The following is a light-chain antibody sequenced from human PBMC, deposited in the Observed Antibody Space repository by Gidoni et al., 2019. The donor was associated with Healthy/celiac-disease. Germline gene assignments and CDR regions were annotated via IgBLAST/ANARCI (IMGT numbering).Light chain of an antibody. V-gene: IGLV2-11*01. CDR3: CSYAGSYTWV. Sequence: QSALTQPRSVSGSPGQSVTISCTGTRSDVGGYNYVSWYQQHPGKAPTLMLYDVRKRPSGVPDRFSGSKSGNTASLTISGLQAEDEADYYCCSYAGSYTWVFGGGTKLTVL. CDR2: DVR. J-gene: IGLJ3*02. CDR1: RSDVGGYNY.